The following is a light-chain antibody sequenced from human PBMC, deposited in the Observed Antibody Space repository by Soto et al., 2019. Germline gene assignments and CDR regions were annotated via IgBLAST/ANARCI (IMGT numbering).Light chain of an antibody. CDR1: QSVSSY. Sequence: EIVLTQSPATLSLSPGEGATLSCRASQSVSSYLAWYQQKPGQAPRLLIYDASNRATGIPARFSGSGSGTDFTLTISSLEPEDFAVYYCQQRSNWPRTFGQGT. V-gene: IGKV3-11*01. CDR2: DAS. CDR3: QQRSNWPRT. J-gene: IGKJ1*01.